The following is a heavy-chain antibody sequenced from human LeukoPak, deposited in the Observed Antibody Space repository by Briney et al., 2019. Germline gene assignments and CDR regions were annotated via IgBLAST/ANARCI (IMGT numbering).Heavy chain of an antibody. V-gene: IGHV5-51*01. CDR3: ARGSYCSGGSCYLDY. Sequence: GESLKISCKGSGYSFTGYWIGWVRQMPGKGLEWMGIIYPGDSDTRYSPSFQGQVTISADKSISTAYLQWSSLKASDTAMYYCARGSYCSGGSCYLDYWGQGTLVTVSS. CDR2: IYPGDSDT. D-gene: IGHD2-15*01. CDR1: GYSFTGYW. J-gene: IGHJ4*02.